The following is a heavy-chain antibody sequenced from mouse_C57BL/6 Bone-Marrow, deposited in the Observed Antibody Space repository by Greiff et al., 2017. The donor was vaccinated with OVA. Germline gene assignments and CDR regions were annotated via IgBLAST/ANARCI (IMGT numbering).Heavy chain of an antibody. V-gene: IGHV5-17*01. J-gene: IGHJ3*01. D-gene: IGHD2-3*01. Sequence: EVQLVESGGGLVKPGGSLKLSCAASGFTFSDYGMHWVRQAPEKGLEWVAYISSGSSTIYYADTVKGRFTISRDNAKNTLFLQMTSLRSEDTAMYYCARHDGYYGFAYWGQGTLVTVSA. CDR2: ISSGSSTI. CDR1: GFTFSDYG. CDR3: ARHDGYYGFAY.